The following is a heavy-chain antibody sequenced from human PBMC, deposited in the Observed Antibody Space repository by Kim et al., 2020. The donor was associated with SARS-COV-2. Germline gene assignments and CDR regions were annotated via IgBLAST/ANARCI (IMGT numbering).Heavy chain of an antibody. Sequence: YDAYSVKGRFAVSRDNSKNTLYLQMNSLRAEETAVYYCASSISGSYPLDYWGQGTLVTVSS. V-gene: IGHV3-30*09. CDR3: ASSISGSYPLDY. D-gene: IGHD1-26*01. J-gene: IGHJ4*02.